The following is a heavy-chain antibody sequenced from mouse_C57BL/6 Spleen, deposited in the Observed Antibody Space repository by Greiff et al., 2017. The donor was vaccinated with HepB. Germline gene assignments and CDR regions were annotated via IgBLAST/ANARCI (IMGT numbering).Heavy chain of an antibody. J-gene: IGHJ1*03. V-gene: IGHV1-15*01. Sequence: QVHVKQSGAELVRPGASVTLSCKASGYTFTDYEMHWVKQTPVHGLEWIGAIDPETGGTAYNQKFKGKAILTADKSSSTAYMELRSLTSEDSAVYYCTRTPDYGSGHWYFDVWGTGTTVTVSS. CDR3: TRTPDYGSGHWYFDV. D-gene: IGHD1-1*01. CDR2: IDPETGGT. CDR1: GYTFTDYE.